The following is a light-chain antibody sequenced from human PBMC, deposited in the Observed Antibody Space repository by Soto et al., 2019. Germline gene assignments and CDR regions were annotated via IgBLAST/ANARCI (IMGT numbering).Light chain of an antibody. CDR3: QQYNNWPIT. CDR2: DAS. Sequence: EMVVTQSPATLSVSPVERATLSCRASQSVSRNLAWYQQKPGQAPRLLIYDASTRATGTPARFSGSGSGTKFTLSISSLQSEDFAVYYCQQYNNWPITFGQGTRLEIK. V-gene: IGKV3D-15*01. CDR1: QSVSRN. J-gene: IGKJ5*01.